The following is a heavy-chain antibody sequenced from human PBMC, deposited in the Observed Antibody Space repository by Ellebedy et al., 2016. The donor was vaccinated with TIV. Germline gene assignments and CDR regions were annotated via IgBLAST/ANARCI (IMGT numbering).Heavy chain of an antibody. CDR2: IIPILGIA. CDR1: GYTFTSYY. V-gene: IGHV1-69*04. Sequence: ASVKVSCKASGYTFTSYYMHWVRQATGQGLEWMGRIIPILGIANYAQKFQGRVTITADKSTSTAYMELSSLRSEDTAVYYCARDAGNYKKSEYYYYYGMDVWGQGITVTVSS. CDR3: ARDAGNYKKSEYYYYYGMDV. D-gene: IGHD1-7*01. J-gene: IGHJ6*02.